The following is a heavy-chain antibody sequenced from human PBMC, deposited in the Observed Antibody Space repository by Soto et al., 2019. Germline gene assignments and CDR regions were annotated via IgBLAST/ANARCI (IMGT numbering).Heavy chain of an antibody. D-gene: IGHD2-15*01. Sequence: QVQLQESGPGLVKPSGTLSLTCAVSGGSISSSNWWSWVRQPPGKGLEWIGEIYHSGSSNYNRSLKRRVTLSVSKCRNEFSLKLCSVTAADTAVYYCAGGGNTHRDESFDYWVQGTLVTVSP. CDR3: AGGGNTHRDESFDY. CDR2: IYHSGSS. V-gene: IGHV4-4*02. J-gene: IGHJ4*02. CDR1: GGSISSSNW.